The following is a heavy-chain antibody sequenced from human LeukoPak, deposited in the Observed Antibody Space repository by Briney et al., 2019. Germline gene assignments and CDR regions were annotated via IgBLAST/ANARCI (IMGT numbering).Heavy chain of an antibody. J-gene: IGHJ4*02. D-gene: IGHD3-16*02. Sequence: SETLSLTCTVSGGSISRYYWSWIRQPPGKGLEWNGYIYYNGSTNYNPSLRSRVTISVDTSKNQFSLKLRSVTTADTALYFCARVGPLISFGGIIVKNYFDSWGPGTLVPVSS. CDR1: GGSISRYY. CDR3: ARVGPLISFGGIIVKNYFDS. CDR2: IYYNGST. V-gene: IGHV4-59*01.